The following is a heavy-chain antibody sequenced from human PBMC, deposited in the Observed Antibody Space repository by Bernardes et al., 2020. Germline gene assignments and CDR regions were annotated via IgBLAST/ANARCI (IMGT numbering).Heavy chain of an antibody. CDR1: GFTFSSYA. CDR2: ISPGGVST. J-gene: IGHJ4*02. V-gene: IGHV3-23*01. CDR3: AKNKDFDY. Sequence: GSLRLSCAASGFTFSSYAMSWVRQAPGKGLEWVSGISPGGVSTYYTDSVKGRFTISRDNSKNTLYLQMNSLRAEDTALYYCAKNKDFDYWGQGTLVTVSS.